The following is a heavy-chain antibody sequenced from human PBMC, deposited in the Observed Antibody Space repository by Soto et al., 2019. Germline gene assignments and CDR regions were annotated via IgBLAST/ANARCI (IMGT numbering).Heavy chain of an antibody. CDR1: GGTFSTYT. J-gene: IGHJ5*02. D-gene: IGHD3-22*01. Sequence: QVQLVQSGTEVKKPGSSVKVSCKASGGTFSTYTMTWVRQAPGQGREWMGGIIPLFGTANYAQKFQGRVTSTADESTSTAYMELSRLRSEDTAVYYWARSQDSSGYWNNCFDPWGQGTLVTVSS. CDR3: ARSQDSSGYWNNCFDP. V-gene: IGHV1-69*01. CDR2: IIPLFGTA.